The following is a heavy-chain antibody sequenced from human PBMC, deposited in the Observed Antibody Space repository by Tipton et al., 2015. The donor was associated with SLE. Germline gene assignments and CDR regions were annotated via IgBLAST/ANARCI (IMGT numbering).Heavy chain of an antibody. J-gene: IGHJ4*02. CDR1: GGSFTDFY. CDR2: INQYGSA. D-gene: IGHD6-13*01. Sequence: TLSLTCAVYGGSFTDFYWSWVRQSPEKGLEWIGEINQYGSANYNPALKSRVSISLDTSKNHFSLRLTSVTAADTAVYYCARAPGLAAAGGGFWGQGTLITFSS. CDR3: ARAPGLAAAGGGF. V-gene: IGHV4-34*01.